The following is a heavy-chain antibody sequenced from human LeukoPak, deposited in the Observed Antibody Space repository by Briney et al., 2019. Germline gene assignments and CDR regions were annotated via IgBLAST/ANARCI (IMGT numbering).Heavy chain of an antibody. J-gene: IGHJ4*02. CDR3: AKVIGYTYDFDY. CDR2: ISGSGVST. V-gene: IGHV3-23*01. D-gene: IGHD5-18*01. CDR1: GFTFSSYA. Sequence: GGSLRPSCAASGFTFSSYAMTWVRQAPGKGLEWVSAISGSGVSTYYADSVKGRFTISRDNSKNTLYLQMNSLRAEDTAVYYCAKVIGYTYDFDYWGQGTLITVSS.